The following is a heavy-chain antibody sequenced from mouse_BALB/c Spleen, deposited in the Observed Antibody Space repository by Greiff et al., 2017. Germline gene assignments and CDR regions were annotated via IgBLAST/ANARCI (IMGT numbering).Heavy chain of an antibody. Sequence: VQLQQSGPELVKPGASVKISCKASGYAFSSSWMNWVKQRPGQGLEWIGRIYPGDGDTNYNGKFKGKATLTADKSSSTAYMQLSSLTSVDSAVYFCARAFYGSNYFDYWGQGTTLTVSS. V-gene: IGHV1-82*01. CDR2: IYPGDGDT. D-gene: IGHD1-1*01. J-gene: IGHJ2*01. CDR1: GYAFSSSW. CDR3: ARAFYGSNYFDY.